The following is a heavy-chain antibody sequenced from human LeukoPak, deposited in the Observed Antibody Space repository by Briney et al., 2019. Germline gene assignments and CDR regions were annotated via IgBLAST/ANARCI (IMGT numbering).Heavy chain of an antibody. Sequence: GASVKVSCKASGYTFTSYGISWVRQAPGQGLEWMGWLSAYNGNTNYAQKLQGRVTMTTDTSTSTAYMELRSLRSDDTAVYYCARDRRSSSWNTKVIYFDYWGQGTLVTVSS. CDR1: GYTFTSYG. CDR3: ARDRRSSSWNTKVIYFDY. V-gene: IGHV1-18*01. D-gene: IGHD6-13*01. J-gene: IGHJ4*02. CDR2: LSAYNGNT.